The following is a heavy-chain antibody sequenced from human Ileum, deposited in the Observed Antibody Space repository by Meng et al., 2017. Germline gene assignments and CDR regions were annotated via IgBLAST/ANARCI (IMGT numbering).Heavy chain of an antibody. J-gene: IGHJ4*02. CDR3: ARHGGYSQDF. D-gene: IGHD4-23*01. Sequence: QVQLQEWGPGLVRPSGTLSLTCAVSSGSISSNTYWRWVRQPPGKGLEWIGQISHSGSAYYNPSLKSRVTMSVDKSKSQFSLMLTSVTAADTAIYYCARHGGYSQDFWGQGTLVTVSS. CDR1: SGSISSNTY. CDR2: ISHSGSA. V-gene: IGHV4-4*02.